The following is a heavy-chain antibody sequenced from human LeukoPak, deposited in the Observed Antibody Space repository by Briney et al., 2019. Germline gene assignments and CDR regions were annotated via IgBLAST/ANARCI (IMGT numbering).Heavy chain of an antibody. CDR2: INHGGST. CDR3: ARWSLERLRLRGRDAFDI. V-gene: IGHV4-34*01. CDR1: GASFSGYY. D-gene: IGHD5-12*01. Sequence: SDTLSLTCAVYGASFSGYYCSWTRHPPRKWREWNGEINHGGSTNSHPPRKSRAPISVDTSKSQFSLKLSSVTAADTAVYYCARWSLERLRLRGRDAFDIWGQGTMVTVSS. J-gene: IGHJ3*02.